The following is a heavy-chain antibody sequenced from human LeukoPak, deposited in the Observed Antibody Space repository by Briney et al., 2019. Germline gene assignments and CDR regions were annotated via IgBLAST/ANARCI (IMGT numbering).Heavy chain of an antibody. CDR2: ISGYNGNT. D-gene: IGHD3-10*01. J-gene: IGHJ4*02. V-gene: IGHV1-18*01. CDR3: ARRDHGSGSYYTHFDY. CDR1: GYTFTSYA. Sequence: GASVKVSCKASGYTFTSYAIIWVRQAPGQGLEWMGWISGYNGNTKYSQKFQGRVTITRDTSASTAYMELSSLRSEDTAVYYCARRDHGSGSYYTHFDYWGQGTLVTVSS.